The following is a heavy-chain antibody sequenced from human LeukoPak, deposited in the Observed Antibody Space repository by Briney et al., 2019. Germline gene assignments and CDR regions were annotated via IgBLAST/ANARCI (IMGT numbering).Heavy chain of an antibody. Sequence: PSETLSLTCTVSGGSISSYYWSWIRQPPGKGLEWIGYIYYSGSTNYNPSLKSRVTISVDTSKNQFSLKLSSVTAADTAVYYCARDTYNWNDGESRARFDYWGQGTLVTVSS. J-gene: IGHJ4*02. D-gene: IGHD1-1*01. V-gene: IGHV4-59*01. CDR2: IYYSGST. CDR1: GGSISSYY. CDR3: ARDTYNWNDGESRARFDY.